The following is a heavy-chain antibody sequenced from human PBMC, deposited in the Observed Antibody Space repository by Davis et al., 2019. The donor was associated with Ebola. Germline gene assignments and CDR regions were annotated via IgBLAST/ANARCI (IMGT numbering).Heavy chain of an antibody. V-gene: IGHV3-21*01. J-gene: IGHJ5*02. D-gene: IGHD4-11*01. Sequence: GGSLRLSCAASGFTFSSYSMNWVRQAPGKGLEWVSSISSSSSYIYYADSVKGRFTISRDNAKNSLYLQMNSLRAEDTAVYYCARDPTIYSNYVWFDPWGQGTLVTVSS. CDR3: ARDPTIYSNYVWFDP. CDR2: ISSSSSYI. CDR1: GFTFSSYS.